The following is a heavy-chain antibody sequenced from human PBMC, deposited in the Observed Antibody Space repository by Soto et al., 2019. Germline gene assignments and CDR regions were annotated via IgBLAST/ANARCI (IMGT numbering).Heavy chain of an antibody. Sequence: QVQLVQSGTEVKKPGASVKVSCKASGGTFSRSGFHWVRQAPGQGLEWMGMIVPSVDTTNYAQKFQARVTIRADQFTSTVYMELRSLRSEDTAVYYCARCPQPPDTADPYAVDVWGQGTRVIVSS. CDR3: ARCPQPPDTADPYAVDV. CDR2: IVPSVDTT. CDR1: GGTFSRSG. J-gene: IGHJ6*02. D-gene: IGHD5-18*01. V-gene: IGHV1-69*18.